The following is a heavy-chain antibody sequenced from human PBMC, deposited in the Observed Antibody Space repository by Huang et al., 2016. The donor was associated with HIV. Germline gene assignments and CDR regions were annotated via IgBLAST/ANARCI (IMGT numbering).Heavy chain of an antibody. D-gene: IGHD4-17*01. CDR2: IIPMFGTP. CDR3: ARGQLGSYGDYDVLY. CDR1: GGTFSKYA. J-gene: IGHJ4*02. Sequence: QVQLVQSGAEVKTPGSSVKVSCKASGGTFSKYAISWVRHAPGQGLEWMGGIIPMFGTPNYARKFQGRGTITADDSTSTTYVEVSSLRSEDTALYYCARGQLGSYGDYDVLYWGQGTLVTVSS. V-gene: IGHV1-69*13.